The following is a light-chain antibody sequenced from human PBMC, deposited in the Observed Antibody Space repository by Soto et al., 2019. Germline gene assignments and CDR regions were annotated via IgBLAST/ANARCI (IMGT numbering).Light chain of an antibody. CDR2: AAS. Sequence: AIQMTQSPSSLSASVGDRVTITCRASQGIRNDLGWYQQKPGKAPKLLIYAASSLQSGVPSRFSGSGSGTDFTLTISSLQSEDFATYYCLQDYNYLLTFGGGTKVEIK. CDR3: LQDYNYLLT. J-gene: IGKJ4*01. V-gene: IGKV1-6*01. CDR1: QGIRND.